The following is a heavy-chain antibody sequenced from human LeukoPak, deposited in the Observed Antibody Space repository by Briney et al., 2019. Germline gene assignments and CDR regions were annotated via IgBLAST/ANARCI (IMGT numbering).Heavy chain of an antibody. V-gene: IGHV3-23*01. CDR2: ITGNGATT. CDR3: ARARDLITMIVEYEVPFDY. Sequence: PGGSLRLSCAASRFSFSNYGMNWVRQAPGKGLEWVSGITGNGATTYYADSVKGRFTISRDNAKNSLYLQMNSLRAEDTAVYYCARARDLITMIVEYEVPFDYWGQGTLVTVSS. CDR1: RFSFSNYG. D-gene: IGHD3-22*01. J-gene: IGHJ4*02.